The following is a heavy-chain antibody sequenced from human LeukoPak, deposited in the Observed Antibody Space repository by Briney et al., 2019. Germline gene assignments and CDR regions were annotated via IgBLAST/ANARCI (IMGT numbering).Heavy chain of an antibody. Sequence: ASVKVSCRASGITLTGYYLHWIRQAPGQGLQWMGWIDPNSGGTNYAQKFQGRVTMTRDTSISTAYMELSRLTSDDTAVYYCASGGYCSSTSCYYAFDIWGQGTVVTVSS. J-gene: IGHJ3*02. CDR1: GITLTGYY. V-gene: IGHV1-2*02. D-gene: IGHD2-2*01. CDR3: ASGGYCSSTSCYYAFDI. CDR2: IDPNSGGT.